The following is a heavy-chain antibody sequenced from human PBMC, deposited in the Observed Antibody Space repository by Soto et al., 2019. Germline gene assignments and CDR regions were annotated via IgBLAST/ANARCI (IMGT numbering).Heavy chain of an antibody. V-gene: IGHV1-69*01. J-gene: IGHJ4*02. Sequence: QVQLVQSGAEVRKPGSWVRVSWKASGGTFSRHAISWVRQAPGQGLEWMGGIIPIFGTANHAQKFQGRVTIIADESTSTVYMELSSLRSEDTAMYYCARGWGYDSNDYYYAYWGQGTLVIVSS. CDR1: GGTFSRHA. CDR2: IIPIFGTA. CDR3: ARGWGYDSNDYYYAY. D-gene: IGHD3-22*01.